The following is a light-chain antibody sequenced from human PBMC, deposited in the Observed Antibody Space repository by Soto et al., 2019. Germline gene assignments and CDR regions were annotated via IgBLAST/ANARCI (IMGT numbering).Light chain of an antibody. CDR1: QSVSSSY. V-gene: IGKV3-15*01. Sequence: EIVLTQSPGTLSLSPGERATLSCRASQSVSSSYLAWYQQKPGQAPRLLIYAASTRATGLPARFSGGGSGTEFTLTISSLQSEDFAVYSCQQYNNWPLTFGQGTKVEVK. CDR2: AAS. CDR3: QQYNNWPLT. J-gene: IGKJ1*01.